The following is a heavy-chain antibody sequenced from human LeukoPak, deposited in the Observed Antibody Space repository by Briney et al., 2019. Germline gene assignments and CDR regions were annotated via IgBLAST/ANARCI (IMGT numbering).Heavy chain of an antibody. CDR2: INPNNDDT. J-gene: IGHJ4*02. CDR1: GYTFTSYD. D-gene: IGHD5-18*01. V-gene: IGHV1-2*02. Sequence: GASVKVSCKASGYTFTSYDINWVRQATGQGLEWMGWINPNNDDTNYAQKFQGRVTMTRDTSISTAYMELSRLTSDDTAVYYCARRGSGYGYDYWGQGTLVTVSS. CDR3: ARRGSGYGYDY.